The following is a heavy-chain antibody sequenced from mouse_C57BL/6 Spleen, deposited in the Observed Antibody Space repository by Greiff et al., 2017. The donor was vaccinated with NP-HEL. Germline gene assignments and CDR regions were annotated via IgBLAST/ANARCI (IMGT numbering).Heavy chain of an antibody. D-gene: IGHD1-1*01. CDR3: ASPYYYGSSPVYFDY. CDR1: GYTFTSYD. CDR2: IYPRDGST. V-gene: IGHV1-85*01. J-gene: IGHJ2*01. Sequence: VQLQQSGPELVKPGASVKLSCKASGYTFTSYDINWVKQRPGQGLEWIGWIYPRDGSTKYNEKFKGKATLTVDTSSSTAYMELHSLTSEDSAVYFCASPYYYGSSPVYFDYCGQGTTLTVSS.